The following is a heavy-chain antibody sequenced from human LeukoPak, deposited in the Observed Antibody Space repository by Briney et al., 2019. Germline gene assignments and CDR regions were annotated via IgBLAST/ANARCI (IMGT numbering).Heavy chain of an antibody. Sequence: ASVKVSCKASGYTFTGYYMHWVRQAPGKGLEWMGWINPNSGGTNYAQKFQGRVTMTRDTYISTAYMELSRVRSDETAVYYCARDMYSSSWYDWFDPWGQGTLVTVSS. CDR1: GYTFTGYY. D-gene: IGHD6-13*01. CDR2: INPNSGGT. V-gene: IGHV1-2*02. CDR3: ARDMYSSSWYDWFDP. J-gene: IGHJ5*02.